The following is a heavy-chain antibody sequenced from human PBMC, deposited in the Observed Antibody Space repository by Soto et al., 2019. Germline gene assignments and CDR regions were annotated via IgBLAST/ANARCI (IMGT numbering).Heavy chain of an antibody. CDR2: LSISRSTI. V-gene: IGHV3-48*02. J-gene: IGHJ6*02. Sequence: EVQLVESGGDLVQPGGSLRLSCAGSGFTLNSYSMNWVRQAPGKGLEWVSYLSISRSTIYYADSVKGRFTISRDDAKNSLYLQMNSLRDDDTAVYFCVRVRSDSLMDVWGQGTTVTVSS. CDR3: VRVRSDSLMDV. CDR1: GFTLNSYS.